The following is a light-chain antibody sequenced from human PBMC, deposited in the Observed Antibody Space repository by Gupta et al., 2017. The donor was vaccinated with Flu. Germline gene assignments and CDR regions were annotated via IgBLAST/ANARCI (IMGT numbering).Light chain of an antibody. V-gene: IGKV3-20*01. J-gene: IGKJ1*01. CDR1: RRVSSMY. Sequence: ELELTQSPGTLSLSPGERATLSCRASRRVSSMYLAWYQQKLGQAPRLLIYGATSRATGIPDRFAGSGSATDFTLTINRVEPEDFAMYYCQQYVSSPWTFGQGTKVEAK. CDR2: GAT. CDR3: QQYVSSPWT.